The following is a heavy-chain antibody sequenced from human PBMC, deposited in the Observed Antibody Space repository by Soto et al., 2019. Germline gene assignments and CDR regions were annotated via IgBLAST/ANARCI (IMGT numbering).Heavy chain of an antibody. CDR2: INPNSGGT. Sequence: ASSKACRLTFTGQSMYSARQAPGQGLEWMGWINPNSGGTNYAQKFQGWVTMTRDTSISTAYMELSRLRSDDTAVYYCARGLSADFDYWGQGTLVTVSS. CDR1: RLTFTGQS. J-gene: IGHJ4*02. CDR3: ARGLSADFDY. V-gene: IGHV1-2*04.